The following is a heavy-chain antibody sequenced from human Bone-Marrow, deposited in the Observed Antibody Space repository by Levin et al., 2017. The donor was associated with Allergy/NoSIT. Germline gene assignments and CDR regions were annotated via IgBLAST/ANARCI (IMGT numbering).Heavy chain of an antibody. CDR3: ARDHDGEDEYFDF. V-gene: IGHV3-7*01. Sequence: GESLKISCAASGFTFRTFWMAWVRQAPGKGPEWVANIKQDGSDKYYVDSVEGRFTVSRYNAKNSLYLQMNSLRVEDTAVYYCARDHDGEDEYFDFWGQGTLVTVSS. D-gene: IGHD3-10*01. CDR1: GFTFRTFW. CDR2: IKQDGSDK. J-gene: IGHJ4*02.